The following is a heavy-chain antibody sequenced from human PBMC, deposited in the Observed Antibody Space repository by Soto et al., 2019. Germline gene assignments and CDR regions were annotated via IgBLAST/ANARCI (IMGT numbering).Heavy chain of an antibody. D-gene: IGHD2-2*01. V-gene: IGHV6-1*01. CDR1: VDSVSSNSAA. CDR2: TYYRSKWYN. J-gene: IGHJ6*02. Sequence: PSQTLSLTCAISVDSVSSNSAAWNWIRQSPSRGLEWLGRTYYRSKWYNDYAVSVKSRITINPDTSKNQFSLQLNSVTPEDTAVYYCARASFVVVPAAMHSYYYYGMDVWGQGTTVTVSS. CDR3: ARASFVVVPAAMHSYYYYGMDV.